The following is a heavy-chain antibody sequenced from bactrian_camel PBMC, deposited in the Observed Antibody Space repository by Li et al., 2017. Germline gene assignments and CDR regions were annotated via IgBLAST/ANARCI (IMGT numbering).Heavy chain of an antibody. CDR2: ISFGGTTT. V-gene: IGHV3S40*01. J-gene: IGHJ4*01. Sequence: DVQLVESGGGLVQPGGSLRLSCEASGFTFTDYGMSWVRQVPGKGLEWVSGISFGGTTTAYSDAAKGRFTISRDNTNNILYLDLDSLKSEDTAMYFCAGMVHGRGTQVTVS. D-gene: IGHD3*01. CDR1: GFTFTDYG.